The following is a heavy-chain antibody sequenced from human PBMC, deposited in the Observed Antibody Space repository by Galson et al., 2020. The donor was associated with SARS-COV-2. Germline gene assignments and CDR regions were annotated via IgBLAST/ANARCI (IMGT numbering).Heavy chain of an antibody. CDR1: GDSVSSSSAA. D-gene: IGHD6-19*01. CDR2: TYYRSKWYN. V-gene: IGHV6-1*01. J-gene: IGHJ6*02. Sequence: SQTLSLTCAISGDSVSSSSAAWNWIRQSPSRGLEWLGRTYYRSKWYNEYAVSMKSRVTINPDTSKNQFSLQLNSVTPEDTAVYYCARSPGKSVARTMDVWSQGTPVTVSS. CDR3: ARSPGKSVARTMDV.